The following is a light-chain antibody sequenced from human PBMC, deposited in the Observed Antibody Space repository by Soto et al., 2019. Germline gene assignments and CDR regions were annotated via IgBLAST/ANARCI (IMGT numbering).Light chain of an antibody. V-gene: IGLV2-11*01. CDR2: GVS. CDR3: CSYAGYYPLL. Sequence: QSALTQPRSVSGSPGQSGTISCTGTPSDIGAYNYVSWYQQHPGKAPKLIIYGVSKRPSGVPERFSGAKSDSTASLTISGLQDEDGADYDCCSYAGYYPLLFGGGTKVTVL. J-gene: IGLJ2*01. CDR1: PSDIGAYNY.